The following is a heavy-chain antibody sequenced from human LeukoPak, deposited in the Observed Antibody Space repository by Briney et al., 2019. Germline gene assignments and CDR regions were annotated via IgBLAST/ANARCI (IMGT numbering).Heavy chain of an antibody. V-gene: IGHV1-3*01. CDR2: INAGNGNT. D-gene: IGHD6-13*01. Sequence: ASVKVSCKASGYTFINFAINWGRQAPGQRPEWMGWINAGNGNTKYSQKFQGRVTITRDASASTAYMELSSLTSEDTAVYYCARGPRAAADDYWGQGTLVTVSS. CDR3: ARGPRAAADDY. J-gene: IGHJ4*02. CDR1: GYTFINFA.